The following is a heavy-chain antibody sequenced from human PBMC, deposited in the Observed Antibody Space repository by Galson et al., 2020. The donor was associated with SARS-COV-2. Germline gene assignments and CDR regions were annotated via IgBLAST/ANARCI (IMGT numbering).Heavy chain of an antibody. CDR3: AREGGLEMATNWGDNYYFDY. D-gene: IGHD3-16*01. V-gene: IGHV3-33*01. CDR2: IWYDGSNN. J-gene: IGHJ4*02. Sequence: GGSLRLLCAASGFTFSSYGMHWVRQAPGKGLEWVAVIWYDGSNNYYADSVKGRFTISRDNSKNTLYLQMNSLRAEDTAVYYCAREGGLEMATNWGDNYYFDYWGQGTLVTVSS. CDR1: GFTFSSYG.